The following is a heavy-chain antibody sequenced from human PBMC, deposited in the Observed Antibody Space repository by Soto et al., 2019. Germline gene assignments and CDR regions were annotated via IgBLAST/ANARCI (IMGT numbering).Heavy chain of an antibody. V-gene: IGHV1-58*01. CDR2: IVVGSGNT. D-gene: IGHD4-4*01. CDR1: GFTFTSSA. CDR3: AAVIYSNYDLYGMDV. Sequence: GASVKVSCKASGFTFTSSAVQWVRQARGQRFEWIGWIVVGSGNTNYAQKFQERVTITRDMSTSTAYMELSSLRSEDTAVYYCAAVIYSNYDLYGMDVWGQGTTVTVSS. J-gene: IGHJ6*02.